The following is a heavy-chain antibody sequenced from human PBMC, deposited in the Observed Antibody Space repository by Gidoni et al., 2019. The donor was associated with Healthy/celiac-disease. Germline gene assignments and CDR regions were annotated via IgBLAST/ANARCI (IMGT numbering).Heavy chain of an antibody. V-gene: IGHV3-23*01. CDR2: ISGSGGST. D-gene: IGHD6-13*01. J-gene: IGHJ5*02. CDR1: GFTFSSYA. CDR3: AKGSQQLVRGWFDP. Sequence: EVQLLESGGGLVQPGGSLSLSCSASGFTFSSYAMSWVRQAPGKGLEWVSAISGSGGSTYYADSVKGRFTISRDNSKNTLYLQMNSLRAEDTAVYYCAKGSQQLVRGWFDPWGQGTLVTVSS.